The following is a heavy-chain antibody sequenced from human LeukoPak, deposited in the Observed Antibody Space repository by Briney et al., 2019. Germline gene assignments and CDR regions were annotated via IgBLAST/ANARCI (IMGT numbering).Heavy chain of an antibody. Sequence: ASVKVSCKASGYTFTSYGISWVRQAPGQGLEWIGWISPDRGRTGFAQKFQGRVTRTRDTSISTAYMELSRLGYDDTAVYYCARDTRSSYLQYYFDYWGQGTLVTVSS. J-gene: IGHJ4*02. V-gene: IGHV1-2*02. CDR2: ISPDRGRT. D-gene: IGHD5-24*01. CDR3: ARDTRSSYLQYYFDY. CDR1: GYTFTSYG.